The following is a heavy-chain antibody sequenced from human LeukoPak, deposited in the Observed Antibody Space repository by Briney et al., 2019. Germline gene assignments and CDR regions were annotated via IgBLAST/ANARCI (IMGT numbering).Heavy chain of an antibody. V-gene: IGHV4-34*01. D-gene: IGHD6-19*01. CDR3: ARKYSSGWKHIDY. Sequence: SETLSLTCAVYGGSFSGYYWSWIRQPPGKGLEWIGEINHSGSTNYNPSLKSRVTISVDTSKNQFSLKLSSVTAADTAVYYCARKYSSGWKHIDYWGQGTLVTVSS. CDR1: GGSFSGYY. J-gene: IGHJ4*02. CDR2: INHSGST.